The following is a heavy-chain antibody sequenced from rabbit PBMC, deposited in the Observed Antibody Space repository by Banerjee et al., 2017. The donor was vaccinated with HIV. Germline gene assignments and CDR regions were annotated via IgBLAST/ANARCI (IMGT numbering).Heavy chain of an antibody. Sequence: QSLEESGGDLVKPGASLTLTCTASGFSFSSNYYMCWVRQAPGKGLEWIACIYNGDGSTYYASWVNGRFTISKSSSTTVTLQITSLTAADTATYFCARTYVDISYSFNLWGPGTLVTVS. CDR3: ARTYVDISYSFNL. CDR2: IYNGDGST. J-gene: IGHJ4*01. CDR1: GFSFSSNYY. V-gene: IGHV1S40*01. D-gene: IGHD8-1*01.